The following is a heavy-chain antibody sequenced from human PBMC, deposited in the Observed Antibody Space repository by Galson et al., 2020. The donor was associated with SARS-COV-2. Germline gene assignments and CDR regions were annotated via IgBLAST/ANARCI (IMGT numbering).Heavy chain of an antibody. CDR1: GFTVSSNY. V-gene: IGHV3-66*02. J-gene: IGHJ4*02. CDR3: SVVVPAAIRGRYFDY. D-gene: IGHD2-2*02. Sequence: GESLKISCPASGFTVSSNYMSWVRQAPGKGLEWVSVIYGGGSTYYADSVKGRFTISRDNSKNTLYLQMNSLRAEDTAVYYCSVVVPAAIRGRYFDYWGQGTLVTVSS. CDR2: IYGGGST.